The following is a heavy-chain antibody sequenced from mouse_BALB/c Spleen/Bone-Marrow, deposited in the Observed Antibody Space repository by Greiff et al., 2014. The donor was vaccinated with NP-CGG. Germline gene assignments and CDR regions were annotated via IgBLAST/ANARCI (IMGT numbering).Heavy chain of an antibody. CDR3: TRGEDY. CDR2: IDPADGNI. CDR1: GFNIKDTY. V-gene: IGHV14-3*02. J-gene: IGHJ4*01. Sequence: VQLKQSGAELVKPGASVKLSCTASGFNIKDTYMHWVEQRPEQGLEWIGRIDPADGNIKYDPKFQGKATITADTSSNTAYLHLSSLTSEDTAVYYCTRGEDYWGQGTSVIVSS.